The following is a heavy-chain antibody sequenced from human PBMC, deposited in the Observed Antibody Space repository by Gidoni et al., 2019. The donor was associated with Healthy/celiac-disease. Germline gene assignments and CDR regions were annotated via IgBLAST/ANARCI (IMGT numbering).Heavy chain of an antibody. CDR2: INPNSGGT. J-gene: IGHJ6*02. D-gene: IGHD6-6*01. Sequence: QVQLVQSGAEVKKPGASVKVSCKASGYTFTGYYMLWVRQAPGQGLEWMGWINPNSGGTNYAQKFQGWVTMTRDTSISTAYMELSRLRSDDTAVYYCARDGIAARRGLWDYYYGMDVWGQGTTVTVSS. CDR1: GYTFTGYY. CDR3: ARDGIAARRGLWDYYYGMDV. V-gene: IGHV1-2*04.